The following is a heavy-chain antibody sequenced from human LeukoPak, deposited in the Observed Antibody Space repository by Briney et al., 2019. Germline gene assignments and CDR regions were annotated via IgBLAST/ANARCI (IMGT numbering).Heavy chain of an antibody. CDR2: IYYSGST. D-gene: IGHD4-17*01. CDR1: GGSISSSSYY. CDR3: APRPVDFGDYPYYFEY. Sequence: SETLSLTCTVSGGSISSSSYYCGWIRQPPGKGLEWIGSIYYSGSTYYNPSLKSRVTISVDTSKNQFSLKLSSVTAADTAVYYCAPRPVDFGDYPYYFEYWGQGTLVTVSS. V-gene: IGHV4-39*07. J-gene: IGHJ4*02.